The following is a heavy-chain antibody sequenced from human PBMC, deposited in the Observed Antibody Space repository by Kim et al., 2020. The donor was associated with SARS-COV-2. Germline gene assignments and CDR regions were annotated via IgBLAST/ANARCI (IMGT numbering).Heavy chain of an antibody. V-gene: IGHV3-23*01. CDR3: AKVGPSGGFDWLNQYYFDY. J-gene: IGHJ4*02. D-gene: IGHD3-9*01. Sequence: GRFTISRDNSKNTLYLQINSLRAEDTAVYYCAKVGPSGGFDWLNQYYFDYWGQGTLVTVSS.